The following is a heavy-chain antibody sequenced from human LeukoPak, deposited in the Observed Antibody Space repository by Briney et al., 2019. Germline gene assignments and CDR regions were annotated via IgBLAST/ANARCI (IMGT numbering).Heavy chain of an antibody. V-gene: IGHV4-30-4*01. J-gene: IGHJ5*02. CDR3: ARDTGYSGSWFDP. D-gene: IGHD5-12*01. CDR1: GGSISSGDYY. Sequence: SETLSLTCTVSGGSISSGDYYWSWIRQPPGKGLEWIGYIYYSGSTYYNPSLKSRVTISVDTSKNQFSLELSSVTAADTAVYYCARDTGYSGSWFDPWGQGTLVTVSS. CDR2: IYYSGST.